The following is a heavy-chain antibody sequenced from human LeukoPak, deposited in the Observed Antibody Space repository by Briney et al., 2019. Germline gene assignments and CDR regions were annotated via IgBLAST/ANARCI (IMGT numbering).Heavy chain of an antibody. V-gene: IGHV4-61*05. J-gene: IGHJ4*02. Sequence: SETLSLTCTVSGGSISSSSYYWGWIRQPPGKGLEWIGYIYYSGSTNYNPSLKSRVAISVDTSKNQFSLKLSSVTAADTAVYYCARAHRGYGRFFDYWGQGTLVTVSS. CDR1: GGSISSSSYY. CDR2: IYYSGST. D-gene: IGHD5-18*01. CDR3: ARAHRGYGRFFDY.